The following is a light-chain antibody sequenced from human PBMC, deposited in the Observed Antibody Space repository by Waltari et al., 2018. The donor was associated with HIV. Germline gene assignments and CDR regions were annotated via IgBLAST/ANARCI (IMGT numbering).Light chain of an antibody. CDR3: QSYDTSLSAWV. J-gene: IGLJ2*01. CDR1: SSNNGAGYA. CDR2: NNK. Sequence: QSVLTQPPSVSGAPGQRLTVARSVPSSNNGAGYAVQLYQRLPGPPPTPLLYNNKNRPSGVPYRSSASKSDAPASLAITRLQAADEGDYFCQSYDTSLSAWVFGGGTRLTVL. V-gene: IGLV1-40*03.